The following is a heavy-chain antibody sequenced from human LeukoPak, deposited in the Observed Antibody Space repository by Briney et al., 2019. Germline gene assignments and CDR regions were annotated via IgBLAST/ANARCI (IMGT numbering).Heavy chain of an antibody. J-gene: IGHJ5*02. CDR1: GGSISSSSYY. CDR3: ARHEEEMATYNWFDP. D-gene: IGHD5-24*01. CDR2: IYYSGST. V-gene: IGHV4-39*01. Sequence: SETLSLTCTVSGGSISSSSYYWGWIRQPPGKGLEWIGSIYYSGSTYYNPSLKSRVTISVDTSKNQFPLKLSSVTAADTAVYYCARHEEEMATYNWFDPWGQGTLVTVSS.